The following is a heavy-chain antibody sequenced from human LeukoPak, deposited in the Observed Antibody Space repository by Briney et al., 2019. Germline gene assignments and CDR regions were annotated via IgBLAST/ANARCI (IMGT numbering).Heavy chain of an antibody. Sequence: SVKVSCKASGFTFTSSAMQWVRQARGQRLEWIGWVVVGSGNTNYAQKFQERVTITRDMSTSTAYMELSSLRSEDTAVYYCAADYYYDSSGYFPPGGYWGQGTLVTVSS. V-gene: IGHV1-58*02. CDR1: GFTFTSSA. J-gene: IGHJ4*02. CDR2: VVVGSGNT. D-gene: IGHD3-22*01. CDR3: AADYYYDSSGYFPPGGY.